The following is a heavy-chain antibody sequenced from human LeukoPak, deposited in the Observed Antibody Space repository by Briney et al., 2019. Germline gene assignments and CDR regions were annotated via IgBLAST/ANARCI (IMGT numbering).Heavy chain of an antibody. CDR3: AREWEAYFEY. V-gene: IGHV3-21*01. CDR2: ISSSSSYI. J-gene: IGHJ4*02. Sequence: GGSLRLSCAASGFTFSSYSMNWVRQAPGKGLEWVSSISSSSSYIYYTDSVKGRFTISRDNAKNSLYLQMNSLRAEDTAVYYCAREWEAYFEYWGQGTLVTVSS. CDR1: GFTFSSYS. D-gene: IGHD1-26*01.